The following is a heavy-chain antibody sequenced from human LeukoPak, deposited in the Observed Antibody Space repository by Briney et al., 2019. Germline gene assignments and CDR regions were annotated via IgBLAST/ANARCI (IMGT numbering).Heavy chain of an antibody. CDR1: GGSISSSSYY. CDR2: IYYSGST. Sequence: KPSETLSLTCTVSGGSISSSSYYWGWIRQPPGKGLEWIGSIYYSGSTYYNPSLKSRVTISVDTSKNQFSLKLSSVTAADTAVYYCARSLVATVDYWGQGTLVTVSS. J-gene: IGHJ4*02. CDR3: ARSLVATVDY. D-gene: IGHD5-12*01. V-gene: IGHV4-39*07.